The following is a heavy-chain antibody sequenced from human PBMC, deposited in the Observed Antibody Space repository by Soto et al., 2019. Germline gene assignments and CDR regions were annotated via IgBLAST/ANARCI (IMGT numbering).Heavy chain of an antibody. V-gene: IGHV3-33*01. CDR2: IWYDGSNK. Sequence: PGGSLRLSCAASGVTVSSYVMHWVRQAPGKGLEWVAVIWYDGSNKYYADSVKGRFTISRDNSKNTLYLQMNSLRAEDTAVYYCARDGALAPDHYSEYLGQGTLVTVSS. J-gene: IGHJ4*02. CDR3: ARDGALAPDHYSEY. D-gene: IGHD3-16*01. CDR1: GVTVSSYV.